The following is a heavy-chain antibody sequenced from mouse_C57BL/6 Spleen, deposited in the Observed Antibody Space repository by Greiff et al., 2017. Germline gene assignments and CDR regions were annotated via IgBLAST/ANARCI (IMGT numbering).Heavy chain of an antibody. D-gene: IGHD1-1*01. V-gene: IGHV1-59*01. CDR3: ARGGTVVAFDY. J-gene: IGHJ2*01. Sequence: QVQLQQPGAELVRPGTSVKLSCKASGYTFTSYWMHWVKQRPGQGLEWIGVIDPSDSYTNYNQKFKGKATLTVDTSSSTAYMQLSSLTSEASAVYYCARGGTVVAFDYWGQGTTLTVSS. CDR1: GYTFTSYW. CDR2: IDPSDSYT.